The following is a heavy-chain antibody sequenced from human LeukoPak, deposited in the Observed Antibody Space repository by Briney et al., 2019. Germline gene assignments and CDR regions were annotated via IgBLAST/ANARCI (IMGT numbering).Heavy chain of an antibody. CDR3: AGLPADIVVVVAATYFDY. V-gene: IGHV4-39*01. Sequence: SETLSLTCTVSGGSISSSSYYWGWIRQPPGKGLEWIGSIYYSGSTYYNPSLKSRVTISVDTSKNQFSLKLSSVTAADTAVYYCAGLPADIVVVVAATYFDYWGQGTLVTVSS. J-gene: IGHJ4*02. CDR1: GGSISSSSYY. D-gene: IGHD2-15*01. CDR2: IYYSGST.